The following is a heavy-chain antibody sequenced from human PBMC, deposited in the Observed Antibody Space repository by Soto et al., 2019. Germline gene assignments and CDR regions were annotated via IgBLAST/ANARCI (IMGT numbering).Heavy chain of an antibody. CDR1: GGSISSSNW. D-gene: IGHD1-26*01. J-gene: IGHJ4*02. CDR3: ARGPTYSGSYPHFAY. Sequence: SETLSLTCAVSGGSISSSNWWSWVRQPPGKGLEWIGEIYHSGSTNYNPSLKSRVTISVDKSKNQFSLKLSSATAADTAVYYCARGPTYSGSYPHFAYWGQGTLVT. CDR2: IYHSGST. V-gene: IGHV4-4*02.